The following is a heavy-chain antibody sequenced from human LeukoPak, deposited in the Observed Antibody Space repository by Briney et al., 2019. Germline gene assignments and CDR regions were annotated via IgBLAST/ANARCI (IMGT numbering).Heavy chain of an antibody. CDR2: IYYSGST. CDR3: ARLWENEFGVVIATGDAFDI. CDR1: GGSISSSSYY. V-gene: IGHV4-39*01. D-gene: IGHD3-3*01. J-gene: IGHJ3*02. Sequence: PSETLSLTCTVSGGSISSSSYYWGWIRQPPGKGLEWIGSIYYSGSTYYNPSLKSRVTISVDTSKNQFSLKLSSVTAADTAVYYCARLWENEFGVVIATGDAFDIWGQGTMVTVSS.